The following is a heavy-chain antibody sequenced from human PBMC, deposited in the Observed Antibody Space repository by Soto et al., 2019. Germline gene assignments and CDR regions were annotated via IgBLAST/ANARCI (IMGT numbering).Heavy chain of an antibody. J-gene: IGHJ6*03. Sequence: SETLSLTCTVSGGSISSGGYYWSWIRQHPGKGLEWIGYIYYSGSTYYNPSLKSRVTISVDTSKNQFSLKLSSVTAADTAVYYCARDTWTVTTGYYYYYMDVWGKGTTVTVSS. CDR2: IYYSGST. CDR3: ARDTWTVTTGYYYYYMDV. CDR1: GGSISSGGYY. V-gene: IGHV4-31*03. D-gene: IGHD4-17*01.